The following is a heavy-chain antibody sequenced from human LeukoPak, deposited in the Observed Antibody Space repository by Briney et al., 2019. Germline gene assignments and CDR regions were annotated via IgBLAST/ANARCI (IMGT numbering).Heavy chain of an antibody. V-gene: IGHV4-59*12. D-gene: IGHD5-18*01. CDR1: GGSISSYY. Sequence: SETLSLTCTVSGGSISSYYWSWIRQPPGKGLEWIGYIYYSGSTNYNPSLKSRVTISVDTSKNQFSLKLSSVTAADTAVYYCARGINSGYSYGFNFDYWGQGTLVTVSS. J-gene: IGHJ4*02. CDR2: IYYSGST. CDR3: ARGINSGYSYGFNFDY.